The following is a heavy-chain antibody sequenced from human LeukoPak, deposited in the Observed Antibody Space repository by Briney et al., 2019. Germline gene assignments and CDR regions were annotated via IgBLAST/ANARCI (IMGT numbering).Heavy chain of an antibody. D-gene: IGHD2/OR15-2a*01. J-gene: IGHJ4*02. CDR1: GLTFNNYA. Sequence: PGGSLRLSCAASGLTFNNYAMNWVRQAPGKGLEWASSISGSGGSTYYADSVKGRFTISRDNSKNTLYLQMNSLRVEDTAVYYCATRSYFGGQGTLVTVSS. V-gene: IGHV3-23*01. CDR2: ISGSGGST. CDR3: ATRSYF.